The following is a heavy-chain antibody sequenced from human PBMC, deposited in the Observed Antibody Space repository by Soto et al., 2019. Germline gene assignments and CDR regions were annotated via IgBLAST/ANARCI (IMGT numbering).Heavy chain of an antibody. V-gene: IGHV4-34*01. J-gene: IGHJ6*02. D-gene: IGHD3-10*01. Sequence: SETLSLTCAVYGLTFSGYYWSWIRQPPGKGLEWIGEINHSGSTNYNPSLKSRVTISVDTSKNQFSLKLSSVTAADTAVYYCARGRYYYGSGSYGYYYGMDVWGQGTTVTVSS. CDR3: ARGRYYYGSGSYGYYYGMDV. CDR1: GLTFSGYY. CDR2: INHSGST.